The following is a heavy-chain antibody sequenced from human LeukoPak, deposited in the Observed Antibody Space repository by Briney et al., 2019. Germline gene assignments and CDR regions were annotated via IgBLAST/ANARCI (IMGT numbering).Heavy chain of an antibody. CDR1: GFTFSSYG. CDR2: ISGSGDST. V-gene: IGHV3-23*01. Sequence: GGSLRLSCAASGFTFSSYGMNWVRQAPGKGLEWVSGISGSGDSTYYADSVRGRFTISRDNSKNTLYLQMNSLRAEDTAVYYCATLYYYGSGSNYYYYYYYMDVWGKGTTVTISS. D-gene: IGHD3-10*01. J-gene: IGHJ6*03. CDR3: ATLYYYGSGSNYYYYYYYMDV.